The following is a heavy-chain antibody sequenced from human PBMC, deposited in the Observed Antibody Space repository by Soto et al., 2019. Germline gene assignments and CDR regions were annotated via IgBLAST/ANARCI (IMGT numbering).Heavy chain of an antibody. Sequence: EVQLVESGGGLVQPGGSLRLSCAASGFTVRSGFMSWVRQAPGKGLEWVSILHRDGNTYYANSVKGRFTISRDNSKNTLYLQMNSLRAEDTSVYYCATRGEWGQGTLVTVSS. J-gene: IGHJ4*02. CDR2: LHRDGNT. D-gene: IGHD3-10*01. CDR3: ATRGE. V-gene: IGHV3-66*01. CDR1: GFTVRSGF.